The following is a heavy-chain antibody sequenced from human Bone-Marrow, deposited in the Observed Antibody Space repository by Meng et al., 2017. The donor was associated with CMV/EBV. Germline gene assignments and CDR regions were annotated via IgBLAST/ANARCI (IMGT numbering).Heavy chain of an antibody. Sequence: ASVKVSCKASGYTFTSYYMHWVRQAPGQGLEWMGIINPSGGSTTYAQKFQGRVTLTRDTSASTVYMELSSLRSEDTAVYYCARDREWSTSNYYYYYGMDVWGQGTTVTVSS. CDR1: GYTFTSYY. D-gene: IGHD3-3*01. J-gene: IGHJ6*02. CDR3: ARDREWSTSNYYYYYGMDV. V-gene: IGHV1-46*01. CDR2: INPSGGST.